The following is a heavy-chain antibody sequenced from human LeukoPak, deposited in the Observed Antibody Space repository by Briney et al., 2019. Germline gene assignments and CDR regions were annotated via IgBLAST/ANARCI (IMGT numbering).Heavy chain of an antibody. CDR1: GFTFDDYA. CDR2: ISWNSGSI. J-gene: IGHJ4*02. V-gene: IGHV3-9*01. Sequence: GRSLRLSCAASGFTFDDYAMHWVRQAPGKGLEWVSGISWNSGSIGYADSVKGRFTISRDNAKNSLYLQMNSLRAEDTALYYCAKARAAAGTSHFDYWGQGTLVTVSS. CDR3: AKARAAAGTSHFDY. D-gene: IGHD6-13*01.